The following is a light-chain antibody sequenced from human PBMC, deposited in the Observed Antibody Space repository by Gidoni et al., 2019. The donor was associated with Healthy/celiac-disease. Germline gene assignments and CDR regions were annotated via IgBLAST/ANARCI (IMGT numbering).Light chain of an antibody. J-gene: IGLJ2*01. Sequence: SSERTQDPAVSVALGQTVRITCQGDSLRSYYASWYQQKPGQAPVLVIYGKNNRPSGIPDRFSGSSSGNTASLTITGAQAEDEADFYCNSRDSSGTHLVFGGGTTLTVL. CDR3: NSRDSSGTHLV. CDR2: GKN. V-gene: IGLV3-19*01. CDR1: SLRSYY.